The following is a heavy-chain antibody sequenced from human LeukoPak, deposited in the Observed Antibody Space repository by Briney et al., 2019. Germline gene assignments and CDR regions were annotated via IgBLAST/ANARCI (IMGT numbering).Heavy chain of an antibody. CDR2: INHSGST. CDR1: GGSFSGYY. Sequence: SETLSLTCAVHGGSFSGYYWSWIRQPPGKGLEWIGEINHSGSTNYNPSLKSRVTISVDTSKNQFSLKLSSVTAADTAVYYCARGEGSVVVNYYFDYWGQGTLVTVSS. J-gene: IGHJ4*02. V-gene: IGHV4-34*01. CDR3: ARGEGSVVVNYYFDY. D-gene: IGHD2-2*01.